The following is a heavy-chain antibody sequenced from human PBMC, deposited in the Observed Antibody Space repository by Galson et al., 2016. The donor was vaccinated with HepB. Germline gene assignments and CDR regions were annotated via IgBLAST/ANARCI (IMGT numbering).Heavy chain of an antibody. CDR2: VFSTVAFPEST. Sequence: TLSLTCTVSGGSISSGDYYWTWIRQPAGKRLEWIGRVFSTVAFPESTKYNPSLESRVTISADASRNQFSLRLTSVTAADPAVYFCARSLSVLSSNWYFDRWGPGTLVTVSS. CDR3: ARSLSVLSSNWYFDR. D-gene: IGHD3-16*02. V-gene: IGHV4-61*02. J-gene: IGHJ2*01. CDR1: GGSISSGDYY.